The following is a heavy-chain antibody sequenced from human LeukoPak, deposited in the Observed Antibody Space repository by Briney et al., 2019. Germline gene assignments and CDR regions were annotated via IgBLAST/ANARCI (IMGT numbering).Heavy chain of an antibody. CDR3: ARTAFLYYGSGSYYNWFDP. Sequence: KPSETQSLTCTVSGGSISSYYWSWIRQPPGKGLEWIGYIYYSGSTNYNPSLKSRVTISVDTSKNQFSLKLSSVTAADTAVYYCARTAFLYYGSGSYYNWFDPWGQGTLVTVSS. D-gene: IGHD3-10*01. J-gene: IGHJ5*02. CDR1: GGSISSYY. CDR2: IYYSGST. V-gene: IGHV4-59*01.